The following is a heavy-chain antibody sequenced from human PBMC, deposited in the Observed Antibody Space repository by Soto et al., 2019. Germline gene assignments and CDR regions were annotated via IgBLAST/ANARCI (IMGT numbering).Heavy chain of an antibody. J-gene: IGHJ4*02. Sequence: GGSLRLSCSASGISFITTAMHWVRQAPGKGLEYVSGITYNGGSTYYADSVKGRFTISRDNSKNTLYLQMSSLRAADTALYYCVKGGRTTVNEFDYWGQGTLVTVYS. V-gene: IGHV3-64D*08. CDR1: GISFITTA. CDR3: VKGGRTTVNEFDY. D-gene: IGHD4-4*01. CDR2: ITYNGGST.